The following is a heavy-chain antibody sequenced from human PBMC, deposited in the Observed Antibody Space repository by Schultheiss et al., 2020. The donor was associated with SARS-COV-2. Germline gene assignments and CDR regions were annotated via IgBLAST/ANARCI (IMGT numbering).Heavy chain of an antibody. D-gene: IGHD5-24*01. Sequence: SETLSLTCTVSGGSISSSSYYWGWIRQPPGKGLEWIGYIYYSGSTNYNPSLKSRVTISVDTSKNQFSLKLSSVTAADTAVYYCARQESNYGMDVWGQGTTVTVSS. CDR1: GGSISSSSYY. CDR2: IYYSGST. J-gene: IGHJ6*02. V-gene: IGHV4-61*05. CDR3: ARQESNYGMDV.